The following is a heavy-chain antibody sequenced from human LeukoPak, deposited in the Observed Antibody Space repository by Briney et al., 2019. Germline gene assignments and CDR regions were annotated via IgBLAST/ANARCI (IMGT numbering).Heavy chain of an antibody. V-gene: IGHV3-23*01. D-gene: IGHD4-17*01. CDR2: ISGSGGST. Sequence: PGGSLRLSCAPSGFTFSSYAMSWVRQAPGKVLEWVSAISGSGGSTYYADSVKGLFTISRDKSKNTLYLQMNSLRAEDTAVYYCAKRNYGDYGSFDYWGQGTLVTVSS. CDR1: GFTFSSYA. CDR3: AKRNYGDYGSFDY. J-gene: IGHJ4*02.